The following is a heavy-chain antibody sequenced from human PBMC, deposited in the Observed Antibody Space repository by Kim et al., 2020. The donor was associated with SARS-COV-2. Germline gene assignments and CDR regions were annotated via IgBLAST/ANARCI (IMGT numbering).Heavy chain of an antibody. D-gene: IGHD3-3*01. J-gene: IGHJ6*02. V-gene: IGHV1-46*01. Sequence: ASVKVSCKASGYTFTSYYMHWVRQAPGQGLEWMGIINPSGGSTSYAQKFQGRVTMTRDTSTSTVYMELSSLRSEDTAVYYCARDLSYDFWSGYYTEYGMDVWGQGTTVTVSS. CDR3: ARDLSYDFWSGYYTEYGMDV. CDR1: GYTFTSYY. CDR2: INPSGGST.